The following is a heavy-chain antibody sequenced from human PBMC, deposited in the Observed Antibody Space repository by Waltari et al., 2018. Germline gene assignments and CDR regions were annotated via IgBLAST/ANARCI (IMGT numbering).Heavy chain of an antibody. D-gene: IGHD4-17*01. V-gene: IGHV3-48*04. CDR1: GFTFSSYS. J-gene: IGHJ3*02. Sequence: EVQLVESGGGLVQPGGSLRLSCAASGFTFSSYSMHWVRQAPGKGLEWVSYIGSTSSTIYYADSVKGRFTISRDNAKNSLYLQMNSLRAEDTAVYYCARDAGFTVTTVDAFDIWGQGTMVTVSS. CDR3: ARDAGFTVTTVDAFDI. CDR2: IGSTSSTI.